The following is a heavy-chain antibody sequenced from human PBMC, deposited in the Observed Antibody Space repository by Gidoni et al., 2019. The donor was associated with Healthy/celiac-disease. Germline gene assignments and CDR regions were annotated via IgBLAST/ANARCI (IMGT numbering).Heavy chain of an antibody. CDR3: ASIPNSSWYSKHTQYYFDY. CDR1: GGSLSSSSYY. D-gene: IGHD6-13*01. J-gene: IGHJ4*02. Sequence: QLQLQESGPGLVKPSETLSLTCTVSGGSLSSSSYYWGWLRQPPGKGLEWIGSIYYSGSTYYNPSLKSRVTISVDTSKNQFSLKLSSVTAADTAVYYCASIPNSSWYSKHTQYYFDYWGQGTLVTVSS. V-gene: IGHV4-39*01. CDR2: IYYSGST.